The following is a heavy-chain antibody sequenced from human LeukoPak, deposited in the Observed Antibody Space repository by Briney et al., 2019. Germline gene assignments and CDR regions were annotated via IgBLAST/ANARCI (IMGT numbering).Heavy chain of an antibody. CDR1: GFTFSSYE. Sequence: GGSLRLSRAASGFTFSSYEMNWVRQAPGKGLEWVSYISSSGSTIYYADSVKGRFTISRDNAKNSLYLQMNSLRAEDTAVYYCARAVAGTVDDAFDIWGQGTMVTVSS. CDR3: ARAVAGTVDDAFDI. V-gene: IGHV3-48*03. CDR2: ISSSGSTI. J-gene: IGHJ3*02. D-gene: IGHD6-19*01.